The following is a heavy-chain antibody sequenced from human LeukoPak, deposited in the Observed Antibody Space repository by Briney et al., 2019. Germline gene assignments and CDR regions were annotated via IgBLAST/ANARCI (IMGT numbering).Heavy chain of an antibody. V-gene: IGHV1-2*02. D-gene: IGHD3-3*01. CDR3: AREGINKWSGYNYYYYYMDV. CDR1: GYTFTGYY. CDR2: INPNSGGT. J-gene: IGHJ6*03. Sequence: GASVKVSCKASGYTFTGYYMHWVRQAPGQGLEWMGWINPNSGGTNYAQKFQGRVTMTRDTSISTAYMELSRLRSDDTALYYCAREGINKWSGYNYYYYYMDVWGKGTTVTVSS.